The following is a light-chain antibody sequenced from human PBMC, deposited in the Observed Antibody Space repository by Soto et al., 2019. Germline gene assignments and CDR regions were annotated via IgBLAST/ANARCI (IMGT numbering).Light chain of an antibody. J-gene: IGKJ1*01. V-gene: IGKV3-11*01. Sequence: IVFTKSPATLSLSPWERATLSCRASQSVSNSLAWYQQKLGQAPRLLIYEASDRATGIPARFSGSGSGTDFTLIISSLEPEDFAVYYCQQGSTWPWTFGQGTKVDIK. CDR3: QQGSTWPWT. CDR2: EAS. CDR1: QSVSNS.